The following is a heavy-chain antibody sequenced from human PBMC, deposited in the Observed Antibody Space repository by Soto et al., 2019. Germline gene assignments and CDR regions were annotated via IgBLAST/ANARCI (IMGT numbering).Heavy chain of an antibody. D-gene: IGHD2-21*01. Sequence: QVQLVQSGAEVRKPGSSVKVSCEASGGSFISYIFTFVRQAPGQGLEWMGRSIPIQGRADYALKFQDRVTNTADRSTQTVYMELRSLRPEDTALYYCAKSLVFVDHAYMDVWGKGTTVTVSS. CDR1: GGSFISYI. V-gene: IGHV1-69*02. CDR3: AKSLVFVDHAYMDV. CDR2: SIPIQGRA. J-gene: IGHJ6*03.